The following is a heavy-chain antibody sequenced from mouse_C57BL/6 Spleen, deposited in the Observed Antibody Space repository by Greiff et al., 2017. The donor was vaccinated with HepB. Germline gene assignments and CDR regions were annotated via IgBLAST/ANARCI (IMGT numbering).Heavy chain of an antibody. CDR3: AREWGFYYGYDYYYAMDY. D-gene: IGHD2-2*01. J-gene: IGHJ4*01. CDR1: GYAFSSYW. V-gene: IGHV1-80*01. Sequence: VKLQESGAELVKPGASVKISCKASGYAFSSYWMTWVKQRPGKGLEWIGQIYPGDGDTNYNGKFKGKATLTADKSSSTAYMQLSSLTSEDSAVYFCAREWGFYYGYDYYYAMDYWGQGTSVTVSS. CDR2: IYPGDGDT.